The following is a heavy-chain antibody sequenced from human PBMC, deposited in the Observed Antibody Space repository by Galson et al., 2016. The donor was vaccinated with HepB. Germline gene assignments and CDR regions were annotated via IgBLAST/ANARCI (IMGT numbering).Heavy chain of an antibody. Sequence: LRLSCATSGFTFSDYWMSWVRQAPGKGPAWVASIKQDGSEKYYVDSVKGRFTISRDNAKNSLFLQMNSLRVEDTAVYYCTTSVAVGYWGQGTLVAVSS. CDR1: GFTFSDYW. V-gene: IGHV3-7*01. CDR2: IKQDGSEK. CDR3: TTSVAVGY. J-gene: IGHJ4*02. D-gene: IGHD6-19*01.